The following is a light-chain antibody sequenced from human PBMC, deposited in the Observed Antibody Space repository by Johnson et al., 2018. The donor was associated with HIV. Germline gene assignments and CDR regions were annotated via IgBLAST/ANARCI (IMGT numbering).Light chain of an antibody. J-gene: IGLJ1*01. V-gene: IGLV1-51*01. CDR2: DNN. CDR3: AAWDSGLSARYV. Sequence: QSVLTQPPSVSAAPGQKVTISCSGSSYNIGNIYISWFQQLPGTPPKLLIYDNNKRPWGIPDRFSGSKSGTSATLGITGVHTGDEADYYCAAWDSGLSARYVFGPGT. CDR1: SYNIGNIY.